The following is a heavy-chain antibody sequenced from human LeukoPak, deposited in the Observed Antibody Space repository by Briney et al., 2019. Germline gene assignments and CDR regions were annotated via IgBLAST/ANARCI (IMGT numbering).Heavy chain of an antibody. V-gene: IGHV3-66*01. CDR1: GFTVTSNS. J-gene: IGHJ4*02. CDR2: IHSGGAT. Sequence: PGGSLRLSCAASGFTVTSNSMSWVRQAPGKGLEWVSVIHSGGATYYADSVKGRFTISRDISKNALYLQMNSLRGDDTAVYYCAGSAVTNLDSSGQGNLVTVSS. CDR3: AGSAVTNLDS. D-gene: IGHD4-23*01.